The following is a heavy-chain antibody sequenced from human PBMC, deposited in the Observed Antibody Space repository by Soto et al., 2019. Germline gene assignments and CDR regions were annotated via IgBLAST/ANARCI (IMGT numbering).Heavy chain of an antibody. V-gene: IGHV3-23*01. J-gene: IGHJ6*02. CDR2: ISGSGGST. Sequence: GGTLRLSCAASGCTFSSYAMSWVRQAPGKGLEWVSAISGSGGSTYYADSVKGRFTSSSDNSRNTLYLQMNSLTADDTALYYCPKVATQPQTGTTRYYGRDFWGQGTTVTASS. CDR1: GCTFSSYA. CDR3: PKVATQPQTGTTRYYGRDF. D-gene: IGHD1-7*01.